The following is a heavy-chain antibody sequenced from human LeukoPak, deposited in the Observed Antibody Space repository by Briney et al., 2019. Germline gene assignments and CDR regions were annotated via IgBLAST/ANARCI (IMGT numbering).Heavy chain of an antibody. V-gene: IGHV3-15*07. D-gene: IGHD3-22*01. CDR2: IKSKTDGGTT. Sequence: PGGSLRLSCAASGFTFSNAWMNWVRQAPGKGLEWVGRIKSKTDGGTTDYAAPVKGRFTISRDDSKNTLYLQMNSLKTEDTAVYYCTTVYDSSGYLDAFDIWGQGTMVTVSS. CDR3: TTVYDSSGYLDAFDI. CDR1: GFTFSNAW. J-gene: IGHJ3*02.